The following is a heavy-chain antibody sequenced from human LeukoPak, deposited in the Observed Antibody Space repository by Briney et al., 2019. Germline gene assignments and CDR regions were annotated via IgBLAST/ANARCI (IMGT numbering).Heavy chain of an antibody. CDR3: TRKGMATIYYYYYMDV. V-gene: IGHV3-73*01. CDR1: GFTFSGPA. Sequence: GGSLRLSCAASGFTFSGPAMRWVRQASGKGLEWVGRIRSKANSYATAYAASVKGRFTISRDDSKNTAYLQMNSLKTEDTAVYYCTRKGMATIYYYYYMDVWGKGTTVTVSS. D-gene: IGHD5-24*01. J-gene: IGHJ6*03. CDR2: IRSKANSYAT.